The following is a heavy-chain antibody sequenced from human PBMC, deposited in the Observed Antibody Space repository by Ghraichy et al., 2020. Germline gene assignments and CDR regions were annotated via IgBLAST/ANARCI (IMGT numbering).Heavy chain of an antibody. D-gene: IGHD4-17*01. J-gene: IGHJ4*02. CDR1: GGSFSGYY. V-gene: IGHV4-34*01. CDR2: INHSGST. CDR3: ARGSGYGDRYKH. Sequence: SETLSLTCAVYGGSFSGYYWSWIRQPPGKGLEWIGEINHSGSTNYNPSLKSRVTISVDTSKNQFSLKLSSVTAADTAVYYCARGSGYGDRYKHWCQGTLVTVSS.